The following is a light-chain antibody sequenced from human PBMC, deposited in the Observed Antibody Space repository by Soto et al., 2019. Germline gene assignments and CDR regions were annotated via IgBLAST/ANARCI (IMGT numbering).Light chain of an antibody. V-gene: IGLV2-14*03. Sequence: QSALTQPASVSGSPGQPITISCTGTSSDVGGYNYVSWYQQHPGKAPKLMIYDVSNRPSGVSNRFSGSKSGNTASLTISGLQAEDEADYYCSSYTSSSTPHVVFGGGTKLTVL. CDR2: DVS. CDR1: SSDVGGYNY. CDR3: SSYTSSSTPHVV. J-gene: IGLJ2*01.